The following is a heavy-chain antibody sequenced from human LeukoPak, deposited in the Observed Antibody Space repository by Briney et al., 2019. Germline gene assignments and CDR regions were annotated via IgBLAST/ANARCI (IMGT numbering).Heavy chain of an antibody. Sequence: GSLRLSCVASGFTFSSYAMSWVRQAPGKGLEWVSVISGSGGSTYHADSVKGRFTISRDNSKNTLFLQMNSLRAEDTAVYYCAKTGRGTTTFHYFDYWGQGTLVTVS. CDR1: GFTFSSYA. J-gene: IGHJ4*02. CDR3: AKTGRGTTTFHYFDY. CDR2: ISGSGGST. D-gene: IGHD1-26*01. V-gene: IGHV3-23*01.